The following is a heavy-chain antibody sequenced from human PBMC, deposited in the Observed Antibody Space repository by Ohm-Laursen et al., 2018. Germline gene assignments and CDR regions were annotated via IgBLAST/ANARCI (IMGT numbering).Heavy chain of an antibody. V-gene: IGHV3-53*01. CDR1: GFTFSHYW. Sequence: SLRLSCSASGFTFSHYWMHWIRQAPGEGLEWVSVIYTGGTTYYADSVKGRFTISRDNSKNMVYLQMNSLRAEDTAIYYCAKSRVGSTPTVDYWGQGTLVTVSS. D-gene: IGHD4-17*01. J-gene: IGHJ4*02. CDR2: IYTGGTT. CDR3: AKSRVGSTPTVDY.